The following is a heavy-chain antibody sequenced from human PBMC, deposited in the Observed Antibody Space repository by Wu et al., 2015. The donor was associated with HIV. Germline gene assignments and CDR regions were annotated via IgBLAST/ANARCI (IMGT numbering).Heavy chain of an antibody. J-gene: IGHJ6*02. V-gene: IGHV1-69*13. CDR2: IIPFSGTV. Sequence: QVQLVQSGAEVKKPGSSVKVSCKASGGTFRNHAISWVRQAPGQGLEWMGRIIPFSGTVNYAQRFQGRVTIIADKPTNTAYMELRSLRSDDTALYFCARGSILEMSTASYYYYVMDVWGQGTTVTVSS. D-gene: IGHD5-24*01. CDR1: GGTFRNHA. CDR3: ARGSILEMSTASYYYYVMDV.